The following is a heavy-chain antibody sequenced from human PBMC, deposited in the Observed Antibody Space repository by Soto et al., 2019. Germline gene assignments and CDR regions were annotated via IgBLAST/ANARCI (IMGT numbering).Heavy chain of an antibody. Sequence: EVLLLESGGGLVQPGGSLRLSCEASGFSFSSFAMNWVRQAPGKGLEWVSAIGDSGASTYYADSVKGRFTISRDNSRNTLYLELNSRTAEDTAVDHGANWVELDVVGNGTTVTVSS. D-gene: IGHD1-26*01. CDR2: IGDSGAST. V-gene: IGHV3-23*01. CDR3: ANWVELDV. J-gene: IGHJ6*03. CDR1: GFSFSSFA.